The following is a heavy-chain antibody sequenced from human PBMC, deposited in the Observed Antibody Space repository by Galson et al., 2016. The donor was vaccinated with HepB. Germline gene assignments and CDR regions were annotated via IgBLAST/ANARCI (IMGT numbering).Heavy chain of an antibody. J-gene: IGHJ3*01. CDR3: AKANSPGAVRDAIDV. CDR2: ISSRSSAT. D-gene: IGHD3-10*01. Sequence: SLRLSCAASGFTFSNYAMKWVRQAPGKGLEWVSVISSRSSATYYADSVKGRFIISRDNSKNIFYLQMNSLRVEDTAIYYCAKANSPGAVRDAIDVWGQGTMVTVSS. CDR1: GFTFSNYA. V-gene: IGHV3-23*01.